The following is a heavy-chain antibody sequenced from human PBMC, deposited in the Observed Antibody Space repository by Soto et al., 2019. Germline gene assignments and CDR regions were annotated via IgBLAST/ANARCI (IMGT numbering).Heavy chain of an antibody. CDR1: GGSISSSSYY. J-gene: IGHJ4*02. CDR2: IYYSGST. Sequence: QLQLQESGPGLVKPSETLSLTCTVSGGSISSSSYYWGWIRQPPGKGLEWIGSIYYSGSTYYNPSLKSRVTISVDTSKNQFSLKLSSVTAADTAVYYCARVGSSWSFDYWGQGTLVTVSS. V-gene: IGHV4-39*01. D-gene: IGHD6-13*01. CDR3: ARVGSSWSFDY.